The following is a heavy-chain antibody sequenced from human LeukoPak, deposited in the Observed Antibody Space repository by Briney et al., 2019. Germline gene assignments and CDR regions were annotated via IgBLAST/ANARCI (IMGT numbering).Heavy chain of an antibody. Sequence: SQTLSLTCAASGGSISSGGYSWSWIRQPPGKGLEWIGYIYHSGSTYYNPSLKSRVTISVDRSKNQFSLKLSSVTAADTAVYYCASGYDPIDYWGQGTLVTVSS. CDR2: IYHSGST. D-gene: IGHD2-2*01. CDR3: ASGYDPIDY. CDR1: GGSISSGGYS. V-gene: IGHV4-30-2*01. J-gene: IGHJ4*02.